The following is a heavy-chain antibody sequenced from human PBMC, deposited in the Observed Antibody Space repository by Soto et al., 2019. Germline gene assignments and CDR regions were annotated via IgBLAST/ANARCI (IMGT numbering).Heavy chain of an antibody. D-gene: IGHD6-19*01. CDR3: ARGGIAVAGMGPTESRPFDY. Sequence: EVQLVESGGGLVQPGGSLRLSCAASGFTFSSYSMNWVRQAPGKGLEWVSYISSSSSTIYYADSVKGRFTISRDNAKNSLYLQMNSLRAEDKAVYYCARGGIAVAGMGPTESRPFDYWGQGTLVTVSS. CDR2: ISSSSSTI. V-gene: IGHV3-48*01. CDR1: GFTFSSYS. J-gene: IGHJ4*02.